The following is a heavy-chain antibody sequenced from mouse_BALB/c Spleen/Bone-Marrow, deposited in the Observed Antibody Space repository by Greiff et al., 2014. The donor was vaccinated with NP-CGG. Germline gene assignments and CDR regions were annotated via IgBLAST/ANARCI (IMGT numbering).Heavy chain of an antibody. CDR1: GFNIKDTY. CDR3: ARWLLPYGLDY. V-gene: IGHV14-3*02. D-gene: IGHD2-3*01. Sequence: EVQGLESGAELVKPGASVKLSCTASGFNIKDTYMHWVKQRPEQGLEWIGRIDPANGNTKYDPKFQGKATITADTSSNTAYLQLSSLTSEDTAVYYCARWLLPYGLDYWGQGTSVTVSS. J-gene: IGHJ4*01. CDR2: IDPANGNT.